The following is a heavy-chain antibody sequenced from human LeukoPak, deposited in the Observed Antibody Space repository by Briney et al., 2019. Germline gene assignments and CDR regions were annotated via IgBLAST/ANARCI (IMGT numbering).Heavy chain of an antibody. J-gene: IGHJ4*02. CDR1: GFTFSSYG. CDR2: ISYDGSNK. V-gene: IGHV3-30*03. Sequence: PGGSLRLSCAASGFTFSSYGMHWVRQAPGKGLEWVAVISYDGSNKYHADSVKGRFTISRDNSKNTLYLQMNSLRAEDTAVYYCARDLWGKYKQQLPPGYWGQGTLVTVSS. D-gene: IGHD6-13*01. CDR3: ARDLWGKYKQQLPPGY.